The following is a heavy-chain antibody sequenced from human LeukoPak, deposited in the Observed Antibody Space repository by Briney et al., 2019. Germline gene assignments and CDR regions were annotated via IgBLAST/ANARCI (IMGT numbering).Heavy chain of an antibody. CDR3: ARGDYGVNERFVF. CDR1: GFTFSSYA. V-gene: IGHV3-30-3*01. D-gene: IGHD4-23*01. Sequence: PGRSLRLSCAAPGFTFSSYAMHWVRQASGKGLEWEAVISYDGSRKYYADSMKGRFTISRDNSKNTLYLQMNSLRTEDTAVYYCARGDYGVNERFVFWGQGTLVTVSP. CDR2: ISYDGSRK. J-gene: IGHJ5*01.